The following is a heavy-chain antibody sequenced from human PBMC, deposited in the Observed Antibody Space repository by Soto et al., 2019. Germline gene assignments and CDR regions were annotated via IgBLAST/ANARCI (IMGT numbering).Heavy chain of an antibody. J-gene: IGHJ6*04. Sequence: EVQLVESGGGLVQRGGSLSLSCAASGITVYNNYMSWVRQAPGKGLEWVSVIYSGGSTSYADSVKGRFTISRDGSKNTVYLPMNSLRAEDTAVYYCARDVGVWGRGNTVTVPS. V-gene: IGHV3-66*01. CDR2: IYSGGST. CDR1: GITVYNNY. CDR3: ARDVGV.